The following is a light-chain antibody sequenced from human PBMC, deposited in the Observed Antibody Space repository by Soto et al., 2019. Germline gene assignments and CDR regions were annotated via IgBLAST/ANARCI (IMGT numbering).Light chain of an antibody. CDR2: DVN. J-gene: IGLJ1*01. Sequence: QSALTQPASVSGSPGQSIAISCTGTSSDVGGYNYVSWYQQHPGKAPKLMIFDVNNRPSGVSNRFSGSKSGDTASLTISGLQAEDEADYYCKSYTSGSTYVFGTGTKVTVL. CDR1: SSDVGGYNY. CDR3: KSYTSGSTYV. V-gene: IGLV2-14*01.